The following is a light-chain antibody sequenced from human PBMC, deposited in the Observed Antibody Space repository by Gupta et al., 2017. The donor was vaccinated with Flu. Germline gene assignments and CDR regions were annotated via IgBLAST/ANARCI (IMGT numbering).Light chain of an antibody. V-gene: IGKV3-11*01. Sequence: EIALTQSPATLSLSPGERATLSCRASQSVSSKLAWYQQKPGQAPRLLIYDASNRATGLPARFSGSGSGTDFTITISRLEPEDFAVYYCQQRGSWPWTFGQGTKVEIK. CDR3: QQRGSWPWT. CDR1: QSVSSK. CDR2: DAS. J-gene: IGKJ1*01.